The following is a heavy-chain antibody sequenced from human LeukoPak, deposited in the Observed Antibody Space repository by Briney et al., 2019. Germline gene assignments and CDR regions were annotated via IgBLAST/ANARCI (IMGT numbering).Heavy chain of an antibody. V-gene: IGHV1-69*13. CDR1: GGTFSSYA. CDR3: ARDVDVDYGGNGDY. J-gene: IGHJ4*02. Sequence: GASVKVSCKASGGTFSSYAISWVRQAPGQGLVWMGGIIPIFGTANYAQKFQGRVTITADESTSTAYMELSSLRSEDTAVYYCARDVDVDYGGNGDYWGQGTLVTVSS. D-gene: IGHD4-23*01. CDR2: IIPIFGTA.